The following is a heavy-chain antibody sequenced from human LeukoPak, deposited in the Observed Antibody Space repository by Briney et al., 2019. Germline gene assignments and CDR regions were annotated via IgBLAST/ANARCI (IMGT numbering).Heavy chain of an antibody. CDR3: ASPGNYYDSSGYYYFNY. Sequence: ASVKVSCKASGYTFTGYYMRWVRQAPGQGLEWMGWINPNSGGTNYAQKFQGRVTMTRDTSISTAYMELSGLRSDDTAVYYCASPGNYYDSSGYYYFNYWGQGTLVTVSS. D-gene: IGHD3-22*01. CDR2: INPNSGGT. J-gene: IGHJ4*02. V-gene: IGHV1-2*02. CDR1: GYTFTGYY.